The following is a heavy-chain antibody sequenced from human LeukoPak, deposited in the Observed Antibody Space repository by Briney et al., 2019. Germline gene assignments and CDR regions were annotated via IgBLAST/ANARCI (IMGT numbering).Heavy chain of an antibody. CDR2: ISSSSSYI. D-gene: IGHD3-10*01. CDR3: ARERGMTYYYGSGSYSPN. Sequence: GGSLRLSCAASGFTFSSYSMNWVRQAPGKGLEWVSSISSSSSYIYYADSVKGRFTISRDNAKNSLYLQMNSLRAEDTAVYYCARERGMTYYYGSGSYSPNWGQGTLVTVSS. J-gene: IGHJ4*02. CDR1: GFTFSSYS. V-gene: IGHV3-21*01.